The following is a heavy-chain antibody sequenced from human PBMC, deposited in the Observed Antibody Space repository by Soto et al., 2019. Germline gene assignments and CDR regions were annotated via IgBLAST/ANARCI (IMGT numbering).Heavy chain of an antibody. J-gene: IGHJ5*02. CDR2: IYYSGST. CDR1: GGSISSGDYY. Sequence: QVQLQESGPGLVKPSQTLSLTCTVSGGSISSGDYYWSWIRQPPGKGLEWIGYIYYSGSTYYNPSLKSRVTISVDTSKNQSALKLSSVTAADTAVYYCARGREYSYGYPHWFDPWGQGTLVTVSS. CDR3: ARGREYSYGYPHWFDP. D-gene: IGHD5-18*01. V-gene: IGHV4-30-4*01.